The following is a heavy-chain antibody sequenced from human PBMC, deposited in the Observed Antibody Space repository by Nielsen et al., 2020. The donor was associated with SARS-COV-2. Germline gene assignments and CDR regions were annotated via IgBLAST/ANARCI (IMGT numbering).Heavy chain of an antibody. CDR3: ARDLGDSSGYSGHPSH. CDR2: ILYDGSNK. CDR1: GFTFSSYG. D-gene: IGHD3-22*01. Sequence: GGSLRLSCAASGFTFSSYGMHWVRQAPGKGLEWVAVILYDGSNKYYADSVKGRFTISRDNSKNTLYLQMNSLRAEDTAVYYCARDLGDSSGYSGHPSHWGQGTLVTVSS. J-gene: IGHJ4*02. V-gene: IGHV3-33*01.